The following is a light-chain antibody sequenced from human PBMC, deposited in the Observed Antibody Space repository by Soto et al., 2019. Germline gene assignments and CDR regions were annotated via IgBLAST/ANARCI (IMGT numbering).Light chain of an antibody. CDR3: SSSTSTSSSV. CDR2: DVT. Sequence: QPVLTQPASVSGSPGQSITISCIGTSSDIGGSYHVSWHQQHPGKAPKLIIYDVTNRPSGVSNRFSGSKTGNTASLIISGLHPKDEAHEHCSSSTSTSSSVFASGTNLTVL. J-gene: IGLJ1*01. V-gene: IGLV2-14*03. CDR1: SSDIGGSYH.